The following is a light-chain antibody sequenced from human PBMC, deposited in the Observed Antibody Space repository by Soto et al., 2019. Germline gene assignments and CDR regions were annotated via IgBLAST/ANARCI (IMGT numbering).Light chain of an antibody. CDR1: QSVSSY. V-gene: IGKV3-11*01. Sequence: IVLTQSPTTLSLSQGARSTLSCRASQSVSSYLAWYQQKPGQAPRLLIYDASNRATGIPARFSGSGSGTDFTLTISSLEPEDFAVYYCQQRSDWPPWTFGQGTKVDIK. CDR2: DAS. CDR3: QQRSDWPPWT. J-gene: IGKJ1*01.